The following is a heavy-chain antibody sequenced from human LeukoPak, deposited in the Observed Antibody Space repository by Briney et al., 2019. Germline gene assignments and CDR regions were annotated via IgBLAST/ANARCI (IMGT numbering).Heavy chain of an antibody. J-gene: IGHJ4*02. Sequence: SETLSLTCVVSGGSISSGGYSWSWIRQPPGKGLEWIGYIYHSGSTYYNPSLKSRVTISVDRSKNQFSLKVSSVTAADTAVYYCARDLHYGSGIGYWGQGTLVTVSS. CDR3: ARDLHYGSGIGY. D-gene: IGHD3-10*01. V-gene: IGHV4-30-2*01. CDR2: IYHSGST. CDR1: GGSISSGGYS.